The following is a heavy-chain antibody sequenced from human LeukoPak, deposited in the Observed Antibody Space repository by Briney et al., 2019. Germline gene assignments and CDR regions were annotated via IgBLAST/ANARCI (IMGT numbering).Heavy chain of an antibody. CDR1: GVSISRYY. J-gene: IGHJ5*02. CDR3: ARENRYCSGDTCYRWFDP. D-gene: IGHD2-15*01. V-gene: IGHV4-59*01. Sequence: SETLSLTCTISGVSISRYYWTWIRQSPGKGLEWIGYIYSSENTYYNPSLKTRVTIAVDTSKNQFSLKLNSVTAADTAVYYCARENRYCSGDTCYRWFDPWGQGTLVTVSS. CDR2: IYSSENT.